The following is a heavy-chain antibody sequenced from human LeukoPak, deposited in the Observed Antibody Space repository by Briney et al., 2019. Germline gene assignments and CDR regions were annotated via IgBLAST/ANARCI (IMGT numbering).Heavy chain of an antibody. D-gene: IGHD1-26*01. V-gene: IGHV4-59*01. CDR2: IYYRGNT. CDR1: GGSISTYY. CDR3: AKGGWSLDV. J-gene: IGHJ2*01. Sequence: TSETLSLTCTVSGGSISTYYWSWIRQPPGKGLEWIGYIYYRGNTNYNPSLQSRVSISVDTSKNQFSLKLSSVTAADTAVYYCAKGGWSLDVWGRGTLVTVSS.